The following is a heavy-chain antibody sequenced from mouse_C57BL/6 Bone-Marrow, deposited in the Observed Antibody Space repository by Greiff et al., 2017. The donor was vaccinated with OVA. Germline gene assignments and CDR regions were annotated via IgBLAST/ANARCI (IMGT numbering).Heavy chain of an antibody. D-gene: IGHD2-3*01. Sequence: QVQLQQSGAELVRPGASVKLSCKASGYTFTDYYINWVKQRPGQGLEWIARIYPGSGNTYYNEKFKVKATLTAEKSSSTAYMQLSSLTSEDSAVYFGARKDGYYDFDYWGQGTTLTVSS. CDR2: IYPGSGNT. J-gene: IGHJ2*01. CDR1: GYTFTDYY. CDR3: ARKDGYYDFDY. V-gene: IGHV1-76*01.